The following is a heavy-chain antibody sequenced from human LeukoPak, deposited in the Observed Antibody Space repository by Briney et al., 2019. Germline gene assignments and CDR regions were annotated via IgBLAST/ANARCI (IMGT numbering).Heavy chain of an antibody. J-gene: IGHJ4*02. Sequence: GGSLRLSCAASGFTFSSYGMHWVRQAPGKGLEWVAVISYDGSNKYYADSVKGRFTISRDNSKNTLYLQMNSLRAEDTAVYYCAKGPMRSGWGYFDYWGQGTLVTVSS. D-gene: IGHD6-19*01. CDR2: ISYDGSNK. V-gene: IGHV3-30*18. CDR3: AKGPMRSGWGYFDY. CDR1: GFTFSSYG.